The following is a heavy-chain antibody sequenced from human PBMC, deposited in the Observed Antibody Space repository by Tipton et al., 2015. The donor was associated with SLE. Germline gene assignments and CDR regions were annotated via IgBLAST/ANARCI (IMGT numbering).Heavy chain of an antibody. J-gene: IGHJ4*02. CDR3: ARGLLVPAY. Sequence: TLSLTCAVSGGSIRSSHWWTWVHQPPQKGLEWIGEVYHSGSTTYNPSLKSRVTISVDTPKNQFSLKVNSVTAADTAVYYCARGLLVPAYGGQGTLVTVSS. CDR1: GGSIRSSHW. CDR2: VYHSGST. V-gene: IGHV4-4*02.